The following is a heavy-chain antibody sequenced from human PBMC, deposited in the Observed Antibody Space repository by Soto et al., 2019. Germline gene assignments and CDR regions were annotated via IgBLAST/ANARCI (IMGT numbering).Heavy chain of an antibody. D-gene: IGHD6-6*01. CDR3: ATEASAVLAFDY. V-gene: IGHV1-2*02. CDR1: GYTFTAYS. Sequence: ASVKVSCKTSGYTFTAYSMHWVRQAPGQGLEWIGWFNPNSGDTVYAEKFQGRVTLTRDTSITTAYMELSSLRSDDTALYYCATEASAVLAFDYWGQGTLVTV. J-gene: IGHJ4*02. CDR2: FNPNSGDT.